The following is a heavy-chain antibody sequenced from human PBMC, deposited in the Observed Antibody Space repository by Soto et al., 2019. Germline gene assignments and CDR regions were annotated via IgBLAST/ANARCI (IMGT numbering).Heavy chain of an antibody. CDR2: ISAYNGNT. D-gene: IGHD3-22*01. Sequence: APVEVASKASGYTVTSYGISWVRQAPGQGLEWMGWISAYNGNTNYAQKLQGRVTMTTDTSTSTAYMELRSLRSDDTAVYYCARDYYYESSGYPNHYAFDSWGQGTMVTVSS. J-gene: IGHJ3*02. V-gene: IGHV1-18*01. CDR3: ARDYYYESSGYPNHYAFDS. CDR1: GYTVTSYG.